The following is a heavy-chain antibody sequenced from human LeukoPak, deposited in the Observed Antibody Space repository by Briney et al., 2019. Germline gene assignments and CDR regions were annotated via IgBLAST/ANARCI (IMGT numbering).Heavy chain of an antibody. D-gene: IGHD6-6*01. CDR2: TYFRSKWNI. Sequence: SQTLSLTCAISGCVVSSHSAAWHWIRQSPSRGLEWLGRTYFRSKWNIDYAVSVRNRITINPDTSKNQISLQLNSVTPEDTAVYYCARVEDLGVGVYYFFDYWGQGTLVTVSP. V-gene: IGHV6-1*01. J-gene: IGHJ4*02. CDR1: GCVVSSHSAA. CDR3: ARVEDLGVGVYYFFDY.